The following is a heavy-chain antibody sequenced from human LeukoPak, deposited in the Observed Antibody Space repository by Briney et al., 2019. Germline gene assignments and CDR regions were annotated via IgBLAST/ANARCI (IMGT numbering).Heavy chain of an antibody. V-gene: IGHV3-64D*06. Sequence: PGGSLRLSCSASVFTLSTYTMHWVRQAPGKGLEYVSAISSNGGSTYYADSVKGRFTISRDNSKNTLYLQMSSLRAEDTAVYYCAKQSAGDATTCYFDYWGQGTLVTVSS. CDR2: ISSNGGST. CDR3: AKQSAGDATTCYFDY. J-gene: IGHJ4*02. D-gene: IGHD2-21*02. CDR1: VFTLSTYT.